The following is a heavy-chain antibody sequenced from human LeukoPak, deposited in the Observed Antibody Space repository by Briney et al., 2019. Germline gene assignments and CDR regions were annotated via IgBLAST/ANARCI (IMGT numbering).Heavy chain of an antibody. CDR2: ISWNSGSI. D-gene: IGHD3-3*01. Sequence: GGSLRLSCAASGFTFDDYAMHWVRQAPGKGLEWVSGISWNSGSIGYADSVKGRFTISRDNAKNSLYLQMNSLRAEDMALYYCAKDEGGDFWSARLGYWGQGTLVTVSS. V-gene: IGHV3-9*03. CDR1: GFTFDDYA. CDR3: AKDEGGDFWSARLGY. J-gene: IGHJ4*02.